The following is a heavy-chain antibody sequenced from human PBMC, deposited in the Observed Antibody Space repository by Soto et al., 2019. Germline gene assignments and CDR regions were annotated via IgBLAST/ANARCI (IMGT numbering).Heavy chain of an antibody. CDR2: ISYDGSNK. CDR1: GFTFSSYA. D-gene: IGHD6-19*01. Sequence: GSLRLSCAASGFTFSSYAMHWVRQAPGKGLEWVAVISYDGSNKYYADSVKGRFTISRDNSKNTLYLQMNSLRAEDAAVYYCARAGGWVRDYFDYWGQGTLVTVS. CDR3: ARAGGWVRDYFDY. V-gene: IGHV3-30-3*01. J-gene: IGHJ4*02.